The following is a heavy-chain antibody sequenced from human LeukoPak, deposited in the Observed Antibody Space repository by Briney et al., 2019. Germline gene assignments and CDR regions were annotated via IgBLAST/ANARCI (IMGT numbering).Heavy chain of an antibody. CDR3: ATDGSGYGDAFDI. CDR1: GFTFSSYA. Sequence: GRSLRLSCAASGFTFSSYAMHWVRQTPGKGLEWVSVISGSGGNTYYADSVKGRFTISRDNSKNTLYLQLNSLRAEDTAVYYCATDGSGYGDAFDIWGQGTMVTVSS. V-gene: IGHV3-23*01. D-gene: IGHD3-10*01. J-gene: IGHJ3*02. CDR2: ISGSGGNT.